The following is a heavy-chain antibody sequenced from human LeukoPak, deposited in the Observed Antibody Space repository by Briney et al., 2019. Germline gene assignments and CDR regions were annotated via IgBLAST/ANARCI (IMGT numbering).Heavy chain of an antibody. J-gene: IGHJ3*02. V-gene: IGHV4-61*02. D-gene: IGHD6-19*01. Sequence: PSETLSLTCTVSGGSVSSGTYYWSWIRQPAGKGLEWIGRIYTSGSTNYNPSLKSRITISIDTSKNQFSLKLSSVTAADTAVYYCARDSGSGCFYKAFDIWGQGTIVIVSS. CDR2: IYTSGST. CDR3: ARDSGSGCFYKAFDI. CDR1: GGSVSSGTYY.